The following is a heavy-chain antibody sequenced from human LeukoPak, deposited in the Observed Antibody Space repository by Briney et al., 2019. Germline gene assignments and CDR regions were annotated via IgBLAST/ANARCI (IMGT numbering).Heavy chain of an antibody. CDR1: GGSISSSNYY. Sequence: PSETLSLPCTVSGGSISSSNYYWGWIRQPPGKGLEWIGSIHYSGSTYYNPSLESRVTISIDTSRNEFYLMLSSVTAADSAIYYCARDDDWMGTDSWGQGTLVTVSS. D-gene: IGHD3-9*01. CDR2: IHYSGST. J-gene: IGHJ4*02. V-gene: IGHV4-39*07. CDR3: ARDDDWMGTDS.